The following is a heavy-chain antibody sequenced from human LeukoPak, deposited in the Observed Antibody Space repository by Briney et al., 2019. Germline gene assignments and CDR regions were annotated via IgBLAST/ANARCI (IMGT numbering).Heavy chain of an antibody. J-gene: IGHJ5*02. D-gene: IGHD6-19*01. Sequence: ASVKVSCKASGFTFTGSAVQWVRQARGQRLEWIGWIVVGSGNTNYAQKFQERVTITRDMSTSTAYMELSSLRSEDTAVYYCAASGWYRGRWFDPWGQGTLVTVSS. CDR2: IVVGSGNT. CDR3: AASGWYRGRWFDP. CDR1: GFTFTGSA. V-gene: IGHV1-58*01.